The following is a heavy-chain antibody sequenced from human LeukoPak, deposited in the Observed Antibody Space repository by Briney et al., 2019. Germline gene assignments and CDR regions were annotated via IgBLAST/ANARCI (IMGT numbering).Heavy chain of an antibody. CDR2: ISSSSSTI. D-gene: IGHD1-26*01. CDR1: GFTFSSYS. Sequence: GGSLRLSCAASGFTFSSYSMNWVRQAPGKGLEWVSYISSSSSTIYYADSVKGRFTISRDNAKNSLYLQMNSLRAEDTAVYYCARDRRYSGRNYGMDVWGQGTTVTVSS. V-gene: IGHV3-48*04. CDR3: ARDRRYSGRNYGMDV. J-gene: IGHJ6*02.